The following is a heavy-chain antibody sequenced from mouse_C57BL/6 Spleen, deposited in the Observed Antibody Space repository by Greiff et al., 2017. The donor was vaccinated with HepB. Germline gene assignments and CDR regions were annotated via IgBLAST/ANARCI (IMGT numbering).Heavy chain of an antibody. V-gene: IGHV1-63*01. CDR3: ALDGYYDQYYAVDY. J-gene: IGHJ4*01. CDR2: IYPGGGYT. D-gene: IGHD2-3*01. CDR1: GYTFTNYW. Sequence: VQRVESGAELVRPGTSVKMSCKASGYTFTNYWIGWAKQRPGHGLEWIGDIYPGGGYTNYNEKFKGKATLTADKSSSTAYMQFSSLTSEDSAIYYCALDGYYDQYYAVDYWGQGTSVTVSS.